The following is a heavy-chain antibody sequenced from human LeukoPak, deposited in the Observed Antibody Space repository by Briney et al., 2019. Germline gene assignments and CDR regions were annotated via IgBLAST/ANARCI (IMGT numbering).Heavy chain of an antibody. J-gene: IGHJ3*02. D-gene: IGHD5-12*01. CDR3: AREGGLEAFDI. CDR1: GFTFSSYW. CDR2: IKQDGSEK. Sequence: GGSLRLSCAASGFTFSSYWMSWVRQAPGKGLEWVANIKQDGSEKYYVDSVTGRFTISRENAKNSLYLQMNSLRAEDTAVYYCAREGGLEAFDIWGQGTMVTVSS. V-gene: IGHV3-7*01.